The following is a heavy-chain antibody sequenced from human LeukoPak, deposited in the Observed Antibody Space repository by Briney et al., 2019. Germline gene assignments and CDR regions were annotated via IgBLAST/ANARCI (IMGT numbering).Heavy chain of an antibody. V-gene: IGHV1-2*02. J-gene: IGHJ4*02. CDR1: GYTFTGYY. Sequence: ASVKVSCKASGYTFTGYYMHWVRQAPGQGLEWMGWINPDSGGTNFAQKFQGRVTMTRDTSISTAYMEVSRLRSEDTAVYYCARAAYGDYGDYWGQGTLVTVSS. D-gene: IGHD4-17*01. CDR3: ARAAYGDYGDY. CDR2: INPDSGGT.